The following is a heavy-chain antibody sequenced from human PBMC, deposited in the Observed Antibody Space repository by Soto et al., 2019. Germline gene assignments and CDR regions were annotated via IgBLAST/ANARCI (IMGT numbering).Heavy chain of an antibody. Sequence: PSETLSLTFTVSGGSISSVGYYWSWIRQHPGKGLELIGYIYYSGSTYYKPSLKSRVTISVETYKNQFSLKLSSVTAADTAVYYCARYSYGLLXWGQVTLVTVSX. CDR2: IYYSGST. CDR1: GGSISSVGYY. D-gene: IGHD5-18*01. CDR3: ARYSYGLLX. J-gene: IGHJ4*02. V-gene: IGHV4-31*03.